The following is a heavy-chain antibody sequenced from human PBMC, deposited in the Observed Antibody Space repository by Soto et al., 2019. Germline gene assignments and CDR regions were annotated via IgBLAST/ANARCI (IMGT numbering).Heavy chain of an antibody. V-gene: IGHV3-21*02. J-gene: IGHJ4*02. CDR3: ARGPLYYFDY. CDR1: GFTFSSYT. Sequence: EVQLVESGAGLVKPGGSLRLSCEDSGFTFSSYTMNWLRRAPGKGLERVSSISSRRTNTHYADSVRGRFTISRDNAKRSLYLQMNSLGAEDTAVYYCARGPLYYFDYWGQGTLVTVSS. CDR2: ISSRRTNT.